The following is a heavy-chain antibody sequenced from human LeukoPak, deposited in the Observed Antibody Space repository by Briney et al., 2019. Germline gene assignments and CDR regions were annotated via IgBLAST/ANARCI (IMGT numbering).Heavy chain of an antibody. J-gene: IGHJ4*02. D-gene: IGHD3-22*01. Sequence: GGSLRLSCTGSGFTFCDYAINWIRQAPGKGLEWVGFIRNENYGGTPEYAASVKGRLYISRDDSKSIAYLQMNSLKTEDTAVYYCTRDSRGYYDSSATWGQGTLVTVSS. V-gene: IGHV3-49*03. CDR1: GFTFCDYA. CDR2: IRNENYGGTP. CDR3: TRDSRGYYDSSAT.